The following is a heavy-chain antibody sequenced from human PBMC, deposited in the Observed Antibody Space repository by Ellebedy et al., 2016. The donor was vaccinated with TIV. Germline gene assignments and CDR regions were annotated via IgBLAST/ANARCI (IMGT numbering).Heavy chain of an antibody. Sequence: GESLKISXAASGFTFSDYAMHWVRQAPGKGLEWVNVISHDGGNTYHADSVKGRFTISRDSSKNMVYLQLNSLRAEDTAVYYCARDRGDGMDVWGQGTTVTVSS. V-gene: IGHV3-30-3*01. D-gene: IGHD3-10*01. J-gene: IGHJ6*02. CDR2: ISHDGGNT. CDR3: ARDRGDGMDV. CDR1: GFTFSDYA.